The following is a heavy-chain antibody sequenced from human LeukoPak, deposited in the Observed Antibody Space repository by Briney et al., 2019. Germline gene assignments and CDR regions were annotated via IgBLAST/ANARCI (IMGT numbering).Heavy chain of an antibody. Sequence: PGGSLRLSCAASGFTFSSYGMHWIRQAPGKGLEWVAFIRNDGSIIYNADSVKGRFTISRDNSKNTLYLQMNSLRADDTAVYYCARDSGYSSGWGPYYYGMNVWGQGTRSPSP. J-gene: IGHJ6*02. CDR1: GFTFSSYG. CDR2: IRNDGSII. CDR3: ARDSGYSSGWGPYYYGMNV. D-gene: IGHD6-19*01. V-gene: IGHV3-30*02.